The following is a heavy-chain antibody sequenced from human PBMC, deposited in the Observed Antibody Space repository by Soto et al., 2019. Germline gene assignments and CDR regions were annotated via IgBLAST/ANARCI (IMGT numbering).Heavy chain of an antibody. CDR3: ARARAYDSGGYYYPFDY. CDR2: IIPIFGTA. Sequence: SVKVSCKASGGTFSSYAISWVRQAPGQGLEWMGGIIPIFGTANYAQKFQGRVTITADESTSTAYMELSSLRSEDTAVYYCARARAYDSGGYYYPFDYWGQGTLVTVSS. V-gene: IGHV1-69*13. J-gene: IGHJ4*02. D-gene: IGHD3-22*01. CDR1: GGTFSSYA.